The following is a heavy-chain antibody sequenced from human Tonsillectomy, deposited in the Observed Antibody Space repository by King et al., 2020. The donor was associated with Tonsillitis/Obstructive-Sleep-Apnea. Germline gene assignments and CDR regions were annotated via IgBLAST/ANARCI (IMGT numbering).Heavy chain of an antibody. D-gene: IGHD4-11*01. J-gene: IGHJ4*02. Sequence: VQLQESGPGLVKPSQTLSLTCTVSGDSISSSGYYWSWIRQHPGKGLEWIGYIYYSGSTYYKPSLKSRVTISVDTSKNQFSLNLTSVTAADTAVYYCATYSTAPNYFDFWGQGTLVTVSS. V-gene: IGHV4-31*03. CDR3: ATYSTAPNYFDF. CDR2: IYYSGST. CDR1: GDSISSSGYY.